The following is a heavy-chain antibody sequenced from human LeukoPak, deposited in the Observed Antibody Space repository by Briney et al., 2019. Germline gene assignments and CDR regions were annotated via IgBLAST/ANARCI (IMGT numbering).Heavy chain of an antibody. CDR2: INPSGGST. CDR1: GYTFTSYY. J-gene: IGHJ4*02. V-gene: IGHV1-46*01. CDR3: ARGLASWLLDS. Sequence: ASVKVSCKAAGYTFTSYYIHWVRQAPGQGLEGMGIINPSGGSTNYAQKFQGRVTMTRDTSTSTVYMEVSSLRSEDTAVYYCARGLASWLLDSWGQGTLVTVSS. D-gene: IGHD3-22*01.